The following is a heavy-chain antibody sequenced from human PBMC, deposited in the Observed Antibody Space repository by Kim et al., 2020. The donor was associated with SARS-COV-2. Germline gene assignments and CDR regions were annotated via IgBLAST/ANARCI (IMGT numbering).Heavy chain of an antibody. CDR2: IYSGGST. V-gene: IGHV3-66*01. Sequence: GGSLRLSCAASGFIVSSNYMSWVRQAPGKGLEGVSVIYSGGSTYYADSVKGRFTISRDNSKNMLYLQMNSLRAEDTAVYYCARDATDYGDYWSGYYYCM. J-gene: IGHJ6*01. D-gene: IGHD4-17*01. CDR3: ARDATDYGDYWSGYYYCM. CDR1: GFIVSSNY.